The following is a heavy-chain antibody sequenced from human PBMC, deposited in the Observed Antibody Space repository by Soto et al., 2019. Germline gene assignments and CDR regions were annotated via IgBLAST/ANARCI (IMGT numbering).Heavy chain of an antibody. Sequence: EVQLMESGGGLVQPGGSLRLSCTASGFTFSTYWMHWVRQAPGKGLVWVAHINSDGISTIYADSVKGRFTISRDNAKNTLNLQMNSLRVEYTAVYFCARREYDSVTGYSLDYWGQGTLVTVSS. CDR3: ARREYDSVTGYSLDY. D-gene: IGHD3-9*01. J-gene: IGHJ4*02. V-gene: IGHV3-74*01. CDR1: GFTFSTYW. CDR2: INSDGIST.